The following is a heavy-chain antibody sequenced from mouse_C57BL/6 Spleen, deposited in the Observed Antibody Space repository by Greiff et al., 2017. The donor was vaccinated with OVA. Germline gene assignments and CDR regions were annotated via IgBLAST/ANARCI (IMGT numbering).Heavy chain of an antibody. D-gene: IGHD2-4*01. CDR1: GFTFSDYG. J-gene: IGHJ3*01. CDR3: ARGPTFYYDYDVGFAY. Sequence: EVHLVESGGGLVKPGGSLKLSCAASGFTFSDYGMHWVRQAPEKGLEWVAYISSGSSTIYYADTVKGRFTISRDNAKNTLFLQMTSLRSEDTAMYYCARGPTFYYDYDVGFAYWGQGTLVTVSA. V-gene: IGHV5-17*01. CDR2: ISSGSSTI.